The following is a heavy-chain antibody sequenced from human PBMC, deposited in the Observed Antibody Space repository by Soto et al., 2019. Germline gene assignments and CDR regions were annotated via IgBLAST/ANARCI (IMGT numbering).Heavy chain of an antibody. CDR3: ATLGGYTFCTADFDY. CDR1: GFTFSSYN. D-gene: IGHD5-18*01. J-gene: IGHJ4*02. Sequence: EVQLGESGGGLVKPGESLRLSCAASGFTFSSYNMNWVRLSPGKGLEWVSSIGVSSSYIYYADSVKGRFTISRDNAKNSLYLQMSSLRAEDTAVYYCATLGGYTFCTADFDYWGQGTLVTVSS. CDR2: IGVSSSYI. V-gene: IGHV3-21*01.